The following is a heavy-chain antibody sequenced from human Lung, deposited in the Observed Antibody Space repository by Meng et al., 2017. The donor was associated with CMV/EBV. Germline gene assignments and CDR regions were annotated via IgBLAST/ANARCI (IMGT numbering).Heavy chain of an antibody. V-gene: IGHV4-39*01. D-gene: IGHD2-8*01. CDR2: IYYSGTT. J-gene: IGHJ3*02. CDR1: GDXIISTHYY. Sequence: SXTXSLXCTVSGDXIISTHYYWGGIRQPPGMGLAWIGTIYYSGTTYYNPSLKSRVTISVDTYKNQFSLKVRSVTAADTAVYYCASPHLKPGVEGLPAYDIXGQGXMVTVSS. CDR3: ASPHLKPGVEGLPAYDI.